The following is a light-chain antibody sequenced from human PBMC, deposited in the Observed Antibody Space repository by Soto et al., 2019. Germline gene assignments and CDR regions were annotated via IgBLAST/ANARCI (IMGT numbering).Light chain of an antibody. V-gene: IGLV2-14*01. J-gene: IGLJ2*01. CDR1: SNDIGANNY. Sequence: QSALTQPASVSGSPGQSITISCTGTSNDIGANNYVSWYQHHPGKAPKILIDEAANRSSGVSHRFSGSKSGNTASLTISGLQAEDEADYFCTSYTSTTTLVFGRGTKLTVL. CDR2: EAA. CDR3: TSYTSTTTLV.